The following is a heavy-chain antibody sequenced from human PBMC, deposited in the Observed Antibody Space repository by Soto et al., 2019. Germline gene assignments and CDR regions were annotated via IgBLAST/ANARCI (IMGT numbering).Heavy chain of an antibody. CDR2: IYYSGST. D-gene: IGHD3-16*01. V-gene: IGHV4-59*01. J-gene: IGHJ5*02. CDR3: ARRQYVGWFDP. Sequence: NPSETLSLTCTVSGGSISSYYWSWIRQPPGKGLEWIGYIYYSGSTNYNPSLKSRVTISVDTSKNQFSLKLSSVTAADTAVYYCARRQYVGWFDPWGQGTLVTVSS. CDR1: GGSISSYY.